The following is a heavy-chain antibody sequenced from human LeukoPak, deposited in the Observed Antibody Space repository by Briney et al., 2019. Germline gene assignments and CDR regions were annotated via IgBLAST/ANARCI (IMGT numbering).Heavy chain of an antibody. V-gene: IGHV1-24*01. J-gene: IGHJ6*02. CDR2: FDPEDGGT. CDR3: VTLGWFGEAYGMDV. D-gene: IGHD3-10*01. CDR1: GYTLTELS. Sequence: SVKVSCKVSGYTLTELSIHWVRQAPGKGLEWMGGFDPEDGGTIYAQKFQGRVTMTEDTSTDTAYMELSSLRSEDTAVYYCVTLGWFGEAYGMDVWGQGTTVTVSS.